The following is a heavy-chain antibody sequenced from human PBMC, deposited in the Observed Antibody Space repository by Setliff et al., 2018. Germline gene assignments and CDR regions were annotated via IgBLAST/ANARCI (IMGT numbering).Heavy chain of an antibody. Sequence: SLRLSCAASGFIFDDYAMHWVRQAPGKGLEWVSGIRAGSDNIAYADSVKGRFTIPRDNAKNSLYLQLDSLRPDDAAFYYCARGHCTTISCFLDHWGQGIMVTVSS. CDR1: GFIFDDYA. CDR3: ARGHCTTISCFLDH. CDR2: IRAGSDNI. V-gene: IGHV3-9*01. J-gene: IGHJ4*02. D-gene: IGHD2-8*01.